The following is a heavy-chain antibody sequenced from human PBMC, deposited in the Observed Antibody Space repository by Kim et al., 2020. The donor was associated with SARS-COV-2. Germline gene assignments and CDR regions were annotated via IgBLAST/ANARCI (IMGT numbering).Heavy chain of an antibody. CDR3: ARGPALITMVRGVIRPTGYGMDV. CDR2: ISSSSSTI. CDR1: GFTFSSYS. J-gene: IGHJ6*02. D-gene: IGHD3-10*01. Sequence: GGSLRLSCAASGFTFSSYSMNWVRQAPGKGLEWVSYISSSSSTIYYADSVKGRFTISRDNAKNSLYLQMNSLRDEDTAVYYCARGPALITMVRGVIRPTGYGMDVWGQGTTVTVSS. V-gene: IGHV3-48*02.